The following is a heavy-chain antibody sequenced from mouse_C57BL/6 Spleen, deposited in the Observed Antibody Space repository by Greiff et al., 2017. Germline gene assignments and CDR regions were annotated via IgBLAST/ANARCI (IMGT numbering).Heavy chain of an antibody. J-gene: IGHJ4*01. CDR2: INYDGSST. V-gene: IGHV5-16*01. D-gene: IGHD1-1*01. Sequence: EVQLVESEGGLVQPGSSMKLSCTASGFTFSDYYMAWVRQVPEKGLEWVANINYDGSSTYYLDSLKSRFIISRDNAKNILYLQMSSLKSEDTATYYCARDTPYYGSSYDYAMDYWGQGTSVTVSS. CDR1: GFTFSDYY. CDR3: ARDTPYYGSSYDYAMDY.